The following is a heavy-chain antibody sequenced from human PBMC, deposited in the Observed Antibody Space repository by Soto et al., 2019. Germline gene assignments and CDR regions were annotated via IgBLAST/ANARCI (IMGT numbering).Heavy chain of an antibody. Sequence: GGSLRLSCAASGFTLSSYGMHWVRQAPGKGLEWVAVIWYDGSNKYYADSVKGRFAISRDNSKNTLYLQMNSLRAEDTAVYYCARDKGSYDFWSGYYFDYWGQGTLVTVSS. V-gene: IGHV3-33*01. J-gene: IGHJ4*02. CDR3: ARDKGSYDFWSGYYFDY. CDR2: IWYDGSNK. D-gene: IGHD3-3*01. CDR1: GFTLSSYG.